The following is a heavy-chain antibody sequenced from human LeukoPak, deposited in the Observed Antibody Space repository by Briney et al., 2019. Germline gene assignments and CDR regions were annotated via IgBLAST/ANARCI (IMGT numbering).Heavy chain of an antibody. CDR2: INPSGGST. D-gene: IGHD3-9*01. V-gene: IGHV1-46*01. CDR3: ARGAYYDILTGYSAHYYMDV. CDR1: GYTFTSYY. J-gene: IGHJ6*03. Sequence: ASVKVSCKASGYTFTSYYMHWVRQAPGQGLEWMGIINPSGGSTSYAQKFQGRVTMTRDMSTSTVYMELSSLRSEDTAVYYCARGAYYDILTGYSAHYYMDVWGKGTTVTVSS.